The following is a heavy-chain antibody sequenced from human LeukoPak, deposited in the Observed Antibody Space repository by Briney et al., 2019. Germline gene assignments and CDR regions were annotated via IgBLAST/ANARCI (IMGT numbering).Heavy chain of an antibody. D-gene: IGHD4-23*01. Sequence: SQTLSLTCTVSGGSISRGSYYWNWIRQPAGKGLEWIGRIYTGGSTTYNPSLKSRVTISLDTSKNHFSLKLTSVTAADTAVYYCARARVVEPFDYWGQGTPVTVSS. CDR3: ARARVVEPFDY. J-gene: IGHJ4*02. CDR2: IYTGGST. V-gene: IGHV4-61*02. CDR1: GGSISRGSYY.